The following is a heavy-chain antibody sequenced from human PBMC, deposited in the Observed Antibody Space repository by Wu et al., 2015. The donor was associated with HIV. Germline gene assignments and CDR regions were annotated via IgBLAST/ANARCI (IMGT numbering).Heavy chain of an antibody. CDR3: ASPFGSGP. CDR1: GYTFTGYY. CDR2: INPKSGGT. J-gene: IGHJ5*02. Sequence: QVQLVQSGAEVKKPGASVKVSCKASGYTFTGYYMHWVRQAPGQGLEWMGWINPKSGGTNYAQKFQGRVTMTRDTSLSTAYMELSRLKSDDTAVYYCASPFGSGPWGQGTLVTVSS. V-gene: IGHV1-2*02. D-gene: IGHD3-10*01.